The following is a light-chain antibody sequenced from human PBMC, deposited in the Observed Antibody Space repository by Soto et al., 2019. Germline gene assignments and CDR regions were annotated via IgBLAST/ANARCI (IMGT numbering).Light chain of an antibody. CDR3: QQCYSAPWT. Sequence: DIVMTQSPDSLAVSLGERDTINCKSSQSVLYSSNNKNYLAWYQKKPGQPPKLLIYWASTRESGVPDRFSRSGSGTDFTLTICSLQAEDVAVYYCQQCYSAPWTFGQGTKVEIK. CDR2: WAS. V-gene: IGKV4-1*01. J-gene: IGKJ1*01. CDR1: QSVLYSSNNKNY.